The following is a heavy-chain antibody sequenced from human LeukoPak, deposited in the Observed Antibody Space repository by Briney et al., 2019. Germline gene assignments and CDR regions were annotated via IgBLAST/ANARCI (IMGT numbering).Heavy chain of an antibody. Sequence: GESLQISCQGSGYIFTSYWIGWVRQLPGKGLEWMGIIYPGDSDTRYSPSFQGQVTISADKSISTAYLQWSSLKASDTAMYYCARLDLGSHGIPNYFDYWGQGTLVTVSS. CDR3: ARLDLGSHGIPNYFDY. V-gene: IGHV5-51*01. D-gene: IGHD1-26*01. J-gene: IGHJ4*02. CDR1: GYIFTSYW. CDR2: IYPGDSDT.